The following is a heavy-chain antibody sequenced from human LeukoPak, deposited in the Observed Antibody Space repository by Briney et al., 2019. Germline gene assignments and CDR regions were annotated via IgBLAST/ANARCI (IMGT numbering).Heavy chain of an antibody. CDR1: GYTFTSYD. Sequence: SVKVSCKASGYTFTSYDINWVRQATGQGLEWMGWMNPNSGNTGYAQKFQGRVTMTRNTSISTAYMELSSLRSEDTAVYYCARGSAVAGTSEFDYWGQGTLVTVSS. D-gene: IGHD6-19*01. V-gene: IGHV1-8*01. CDR3: ARGSAVAGTSEFDY. CDR2: MNPNSGNT. J-gene: IGHJ4*02.